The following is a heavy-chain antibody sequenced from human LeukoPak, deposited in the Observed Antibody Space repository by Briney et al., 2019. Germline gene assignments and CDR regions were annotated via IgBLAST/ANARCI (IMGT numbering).Heavy chain of an antibody. J-gene: IGHJ4*02. D-gene: IGHD2-15*01. CDR3: AKGGGSSCYSPSDY. Sequence: PGGSLRLSCGGSGFTFSSYAMSWVRQAPGKGLEWVSAISGSGTDTFYAHSVKGRFTISRHNPKNTLYLQMNSLRAEDTAVYYCAKGGGSSCYSPSDYWGQGTLVTVSS. CDR1: GFTFSSYA. CDR2: ISGSGTDT. V-gene: IGHV3-23*01.